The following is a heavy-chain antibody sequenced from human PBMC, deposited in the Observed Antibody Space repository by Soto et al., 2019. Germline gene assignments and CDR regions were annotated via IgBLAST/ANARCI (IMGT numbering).Heavy chain of an antibody. V-gene: IGHV3-23*01. CDR2: MSGIVGST. J-gene: IGHJ4*02. Sequence: GSLRLAFPACSSTVNNDAMTWVRQAPGKGREWVSAMSGIVGSTYYAGSVKGRFTISRGNSTNTLYLQMNSLRVEDKAVYYCAGSFGDQWGQRTLVTVSS. CDR3: AGSFGDQ. CDR1: SSTVNNDA. D-gene: IGHD3-10*01.